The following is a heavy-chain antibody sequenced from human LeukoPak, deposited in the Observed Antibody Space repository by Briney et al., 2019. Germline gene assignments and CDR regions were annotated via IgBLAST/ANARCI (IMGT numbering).Heavy chain of an antibody. D-gene: IGHD5-24*01. Sequence: SETLSLTCTVSGGSISSYYWSWIRQHPGKGLEWIGYIYYSGSTYYNPSLKSRVTISVDTSKNQFSLKLSSVTAADTAVYYCARGVRWLQLSYFDYWGQGTLVTVSS. CDR3: ARGVRWLQLSYFDY. CDR2: IYYSGST. CDR1: GGSISSYY. J-gene: IGHJ4*02. V-gene: IGHV4-59*06.